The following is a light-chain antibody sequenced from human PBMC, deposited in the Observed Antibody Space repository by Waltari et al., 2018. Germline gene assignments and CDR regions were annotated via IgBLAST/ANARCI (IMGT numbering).Light chain of an antibody. CDR1: SSHVGGYNY. CDR3: CSYAGSSRV. CDR2: DVS. J-gene: IGLJ2*01. Sequence: QSALTQPASVSGSPGQSITISCTGTSSHVGGYNYVSWYQQHPGKAPKLMIYDVSKRPSGFSNRFSGSKSGNTASLTISGLQAEDEADYYCCSYAGSSRVFGGGTKLTVL. V-gene: IGLV2-23*02.